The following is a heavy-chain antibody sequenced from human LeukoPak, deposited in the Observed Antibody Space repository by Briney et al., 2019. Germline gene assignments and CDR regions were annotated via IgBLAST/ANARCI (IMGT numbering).Heavy chain of an antibody. D-gene: IGHD6-13*01. CDR3: ANFEPGYTSSWYAEF. J-gene: IGHJ4*02. Sequence: GGSLRLSCAASGFTFSSYWMTWVRQAPGKGLEWVAVISYDRSNKYYADSVKGRFTISRDNSKNTLYLQMNSLRAEDTAVYYCANFEPGYTSSWYAEFWGQGTLVTVSS. CDR1: GFTFSSYW. V-gene: IGHV3-30-3*01. CDR2: ISYDRSNK.